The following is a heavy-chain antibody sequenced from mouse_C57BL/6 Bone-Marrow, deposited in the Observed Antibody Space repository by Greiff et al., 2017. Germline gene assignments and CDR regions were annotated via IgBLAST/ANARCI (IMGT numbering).Heavy chain of an antibody. J-gene: IGHJ3*01. V-gene: IGHV1-63*01. Sequence: QVQLKESGAELVRPGTSVKMSCKASGYTFTNYWIGWAKQRPGHGLEWIGDIYPGGGYTNYNEKFKGKAKLTADKSSSTAYMQFSSLTSEYSAIYYCARYDYGGGLAYWGQGTLVTVSA. CDR2: IYPGGGYT. CDR1: GYTFTNYW. D-gene: IGHD2-4*01. CDR3: ARYDYGGGLAY.